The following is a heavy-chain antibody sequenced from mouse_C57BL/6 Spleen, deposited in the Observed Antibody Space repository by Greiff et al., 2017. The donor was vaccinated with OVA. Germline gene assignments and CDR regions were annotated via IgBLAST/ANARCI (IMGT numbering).Heavy chain of an antibody. Sequence: EVKLMESEGGLVQPGSSMKLSCTASGFTFSDYYMAWVRQVPEKGLEWVANINYDGSSTYYLDSLKSRFIISRDNAKNILYLQMSSLKSEDTATYYCARGGYYDFDVWGTGTTVTVSS. J-gene: IGHJ1*03. CDR3: ARGGYYDFDV. V-gene: IGHV5-16*01. CDR1: GFTFSDYY. CDR2: INYDGSST. D-gene: IGHD2-3*01.